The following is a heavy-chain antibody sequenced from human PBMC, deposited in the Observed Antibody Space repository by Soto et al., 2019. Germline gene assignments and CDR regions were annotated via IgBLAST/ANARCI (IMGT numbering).Heavy chain of an antibody. D-gene: IGHD3-3*01. V-gene: IGHV4-34*01. CDR1: GGSFSGYY. CDR3: ARGAVGYYDFWSGFNRDGMDV. Sequence: XGTLSLTCAVYGGSFSGYYWSWIRQPPGKGLEWIGEINHSGSTNYNPSLKSRVTISVDTSKNQFSLKLSSVTAADTAVYYCARGAVGYYDFWSGFNRDGMDVWGQGTTVTVSS. J-gene: IGHJ6*02. CDR2: INHSGST.